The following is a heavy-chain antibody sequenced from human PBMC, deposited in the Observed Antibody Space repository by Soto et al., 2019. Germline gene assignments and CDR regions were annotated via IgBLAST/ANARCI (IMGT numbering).Heavy chain of an antibody. CDR2: INPNSGGT. CDR1: GYTFTGYY. V-gene: IGHV1-2*02. D-gene: IGHD3-3*01. Sequence: QVQLVQSGAEVKKPGASVEVSCKASGYTFTGYYMHWVRQAPGQGLEWMGWINPNSGGTNYAQKFQGRVTMTRDTSISTAYMELSRLRSDDTAVYYCARDVTTIFGGGLWFDPWGQGTLVTVSS. CDR3: ARDVTTIFGGGLWFDP. J-gene: IGHJ5*02.